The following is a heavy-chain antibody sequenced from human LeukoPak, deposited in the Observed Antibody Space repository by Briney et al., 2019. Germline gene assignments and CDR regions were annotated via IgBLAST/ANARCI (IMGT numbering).Heavy chain of an antibody. Sequence: GRSLRLSCAASGFTFSSYGMHWVRQAPGKGLEWISYISVSGTTMYYADSVKGRFTLSRDNAKNSLYLQMNSLRADDTAVYYCARVGRLQYGDYVAFDYWGQGALVTVSS. CDR3: ARVGRLQYGDYVAFDY. V-gene: IGHV3-48*04. J-gene: IGHJ4*02. CDR2: ISVSGTTM. CDR1: GFTFSSYG. D-gene: IGHD4-17*01.